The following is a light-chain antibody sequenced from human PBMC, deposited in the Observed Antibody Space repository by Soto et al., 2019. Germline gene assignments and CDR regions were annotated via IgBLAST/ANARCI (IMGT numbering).Light chain of an antibody. CDR3: SSYVSGGTYV. J-gene: IGLJ1*01. V-gene: IGLV2-14*01. Sequence: QSALTQPASVSGSPGQSITISCTGTSSDVGGYNYVSWYQQHPGKAPKLMIYEVSNRPSGVSNRFSGSKSGNTASLTISGLQAEDEADYYCSSYVSGGTYVFGAGTKVTVL. CDR2: EVS. CDR1: SSDVGGYNY.